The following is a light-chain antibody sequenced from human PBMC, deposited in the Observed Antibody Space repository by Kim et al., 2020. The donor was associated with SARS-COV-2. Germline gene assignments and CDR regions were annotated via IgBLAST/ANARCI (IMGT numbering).Light chain of an antibody. CDR3: QSYDRSNQV. Sequence: GKTVSVTCNRSRGSSARNYVQWYQQLPGSAPTTVIYEDNHSPSGVPDRISGSIDSSSDAASLPISELRTEDEADYYCQSYDRSNQVFGGGTQLTVL. J-gene: IGLJ3*02. CDR1: RGSSARNY. CDR2: EDN. V-gene: IGLV6-57*03.